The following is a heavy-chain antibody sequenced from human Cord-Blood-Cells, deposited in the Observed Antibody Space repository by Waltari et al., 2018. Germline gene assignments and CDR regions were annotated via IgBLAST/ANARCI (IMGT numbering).Heavy chain of an antibody. CDR2: IYYSGST. CDR1: GGPLSSYS. V-gene: IGHV4-59*01. CDR3: ARLAAGYSGYDFDY. J-gene: IGHJ4*02. Sequence: VQLQESGPGLVKPSETLSLTCTVPGGPLSSYSWSWTRPPPGKGLEWIGYIYYSGSTNYNPSLKSRVTISVDTSKNQFSLKLSSVTAADTAVYYCARLAAGYSGYDFDYWGQGTLVTVSS. D-gene: IGHD5-12*01.